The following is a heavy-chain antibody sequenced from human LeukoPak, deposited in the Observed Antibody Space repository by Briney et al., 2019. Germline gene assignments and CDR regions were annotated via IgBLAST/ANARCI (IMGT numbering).Heavy chain of an antibody. V-gene: IGHV3-23*01. CDR1: GFTFSSSA. CDR3: AKKVVVGATSPYSDFQD. D-gene: IGHD1-26*01. CDR2: ISASGGST. Sequence: PGGSLRLSCAASGFTFSSSAMSWVRQVPGKGLEWVSGISASGGSTSYAGSVKGRFSISRDNSKNTLYLQMNSLRAEDTALYYCAKKVVVGATSPYSDFQDWGQGTLVTVSS. J-gene: IGHJ1*01.